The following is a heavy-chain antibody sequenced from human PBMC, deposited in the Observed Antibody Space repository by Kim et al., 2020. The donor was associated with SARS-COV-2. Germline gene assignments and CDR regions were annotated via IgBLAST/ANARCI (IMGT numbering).Heavy chain of an antibody. CDR3: ARGAPGH. CDR1: GGSFSGFQ. V-gene: IGHV4-34*01. Sequence: SETLSLTCAVYGGSFSGFQWTWIRQTPGKGLEWIGEINHSGSTNYNPSLKSRVSMSVYTSKNHFSLRLTSVTAADTAVYYCARGAPGHWGQGTLVTVSS. CDR2: INHSGST. J-gene: IGHJ1*01.